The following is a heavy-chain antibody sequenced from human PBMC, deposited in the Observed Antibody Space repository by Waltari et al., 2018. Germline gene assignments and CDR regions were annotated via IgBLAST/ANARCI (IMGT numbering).Heavy chain of an antibody. J-gene: IGHJ4*02. CDR2: ISTYNGDT. CDR3: ARGSATLGD. Sequence: QVQLVQSGTEVKKPGASVKVSCETYGYSFSSYGITWVRQAPGQGLEWMGWISTYNGDTDYAQKFQGRVTMTTDTSTSTAYMELRSLTSDDTALYYCARGSATLGDWGQGTLVTVSS. V-gene: IGHV1-18*01. D-gene: IGHD6-25*01. CDR1: GYSFSSYG.